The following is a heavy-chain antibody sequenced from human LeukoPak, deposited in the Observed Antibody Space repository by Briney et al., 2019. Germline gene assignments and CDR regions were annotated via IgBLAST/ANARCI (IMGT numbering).Heavy chain of an antibody. CDR3: ARSMVRGVIITTLIDY. CDR2: IYYSGST. CDR1: GGSISSSSYY. Sequence: PSETLSLTCTVSGGSISSSSYYWGWIRQPPGKGLEWIGSIYYSGSTYYNPSLKGRVTISVDTSKNQFSLKLSSVTAADTAVYYCARSMVRGVIITTLIDYWGQGTLATVSS. V-gene: IGHV4-39*01. J-gene: IGHJ4*02. D-gene: IGHD3-10*01.